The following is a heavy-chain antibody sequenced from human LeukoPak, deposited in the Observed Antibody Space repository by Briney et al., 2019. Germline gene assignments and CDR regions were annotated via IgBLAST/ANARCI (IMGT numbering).Heavy chain of an antibody. CDR1: GFTVSSNY. V-gene: IGHV3-66*01. J-gene: IGHJ3*02. Sequence: GGSLRLSCAAPGFTVSSNYMSWVRQAPGKGLEWVSVIYSGGSTYYADSVKGRSTISRDNSKNTLYLQMNSLRAEDTAVYYCARDQTILLWFGESINAFDIWGQGTMVTVSS. CDR3: ARDQTILLWFGESINAFDI. D-gene: IGHD3-10*01. CDR2: IYSGGST.